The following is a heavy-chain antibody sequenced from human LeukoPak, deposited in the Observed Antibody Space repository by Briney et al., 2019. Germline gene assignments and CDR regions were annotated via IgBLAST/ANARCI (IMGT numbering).Heavy chain of an antibody. V-gene: IGHV3-48*04. J-gene: IGHJ5*01. CDR1: GLTFSKYS. CDR3: ARDNWVDC. CDR2: IDTSSTTM. Sequence: GGSLRLSCAASGLTFSKYSMTWVRQAPGRGLEWVSFIDTSSTTMYYTDSVKGRFTISRDNAKNSLYLQMNSLKVEDTAIYYCARDNWVDCWGQGTLVTVSS.